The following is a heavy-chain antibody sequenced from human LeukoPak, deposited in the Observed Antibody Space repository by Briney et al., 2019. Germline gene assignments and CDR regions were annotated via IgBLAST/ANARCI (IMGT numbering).Heavy chain of an antibody. CDR1: GGTLSRNG. D-gene: IGHD3-22*01. Sequence: SVKVSCKASGGTLSRNGISWVRQAPGQGLEWMGGIIPMFGKTEYAQKFQVRVTVTTEESTSTVYMELSRLRSDDTAVYYCAGGGMTVFHYYMDVWGKGTTVTVSS. V-gene: IGHV1-69*05. J-gene: IGHJ6*03. CDR3: AGGGMTVFHYYMDV. CDR2: IIPMFGKT.